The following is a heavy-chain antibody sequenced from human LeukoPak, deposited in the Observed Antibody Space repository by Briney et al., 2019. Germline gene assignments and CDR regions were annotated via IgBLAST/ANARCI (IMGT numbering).Heavy chain of an antibody. V-gene: IGHV4-61*02. CDR1: GGSISSGSYY. J-gene: IGHJ4*02. Sequence: SQTLSLTCTVSGGSISSGSYYWSWIRQPAGKGLEWIGRIYTSGSTNYNPSLKGRVTISVDTSKNQFSLKLSSVTAADTAVYYCAGSSSWTVLDYWGQGTLVTVSS. CDR2: IYTSGST. CDR3: AGSSSWTVLDY. D-gene: IGHD6-13*01.